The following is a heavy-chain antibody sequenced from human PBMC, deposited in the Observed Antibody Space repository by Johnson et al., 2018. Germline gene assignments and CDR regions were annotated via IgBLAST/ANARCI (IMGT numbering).Heavy chain of an antibody. CDR2: IGTAGDT. CDR3: AREGGGSDAFDI. Sequence: EVQLVESGGGLVQPGGSLRLSCVASGFTFSNYDMHWVRQPTGKGLEWVSAIGTAGDTYYPGSVKGRFTISREKAKNSLYFKMKRLRAGDTAVYYCAREGGGSDAFDIWGQGTMVTGAS. J-gene: IGHJ3*02. V-gene: IGHV3-13*01. D-gene: IGHD3-16*01. CDR1: GFTFSNYD.